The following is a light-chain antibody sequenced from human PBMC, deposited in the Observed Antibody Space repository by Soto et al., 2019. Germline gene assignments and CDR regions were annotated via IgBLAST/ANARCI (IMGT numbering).Light chain of an antibody. CDR3: QQYNIWPQT. CDR1: QSVSSN. V-gene: IGKV3-15*01. Sequence: EIVMTQSPATLSVSPGERATLSCRASQSVSSNLAWYQQKPGQAPRLLIYGASTRATGIPARFSGSGSGTEFTLTISSLQSEDFAVYSCQQYNIWPQTFGQGSKVDI. CDR2: GAS. J-gene: IGKJ1*01.